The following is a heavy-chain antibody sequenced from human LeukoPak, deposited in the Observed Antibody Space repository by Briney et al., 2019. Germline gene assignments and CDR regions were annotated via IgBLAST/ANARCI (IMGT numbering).Heavy chain of an antibody. D-gene: IGHD3-22*01. Sequence: GGSLRLSCAASGFTFSSYAMHWVRQAPGKGLEWVAVISYDGSNKYYADSVKGRFTISRDNSKNTLYLQMNSLRAEDTAVYYCAHSYDSSGYFGYWGQGTLVTVSS. CDR2: ISYDGSNK. V-gene: IGHV3-30-3*01. CDR1: GFTFSSYA. CDR3: AHSYDSSGYFGY. J-gene: IGHJ4*02.